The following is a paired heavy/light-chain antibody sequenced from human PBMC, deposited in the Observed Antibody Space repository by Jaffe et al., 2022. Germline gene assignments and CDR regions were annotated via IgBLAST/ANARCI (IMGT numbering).Heavy chain of an antibody. CDR3: ARVRAYCGGDCWYFDS. J-gene: IGHJ4*02. Sequence: QEQLVQSGAEVKEPGASVRVSCKASGYIFTDYYMHWLRQAPRQGLEWMGWLNPTSGGTNYAQEFQGRVTMTRDTSISTAYMELSRLRSDDTAVYYCARVRAYCGGDCWYFDSWGPGTLVTVSS. CDR2: LNPTSGGT. V-gene: IGHV1-2*02. CDR1: GYIFTDYY. D-gene: IGHD2-21*02.
Light chain of an antibody. Sequence: QSALTQPASVSGSPGQSLTISCTGTSSDIGGYNYVSWYQEHPAKAPKLIIYDVSNRPSGVSNRFSGSKSGNTASLTISGLQAEDEADYYCTSYTSTGTPWVFGGGTKLTVL. CDR1: SSDIGGYNY. CDR3: TSYTSTGTPWV. J-gene: IGLJ3*02. CDR2: DVS. V-gene: IGLV2-14*03.